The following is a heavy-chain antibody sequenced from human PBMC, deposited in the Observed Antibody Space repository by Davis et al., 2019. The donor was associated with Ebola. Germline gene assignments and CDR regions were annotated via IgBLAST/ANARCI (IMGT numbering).Heavy chain of an antibody. V-gene: IGHV3-9*01. CDR1: GFSFDDYT. J-gene: IGHJ6*02. CDR2: ISWNSANI. CDR3: AKVRDIVVVVAAAGMDV. Sequence: GGSLRLSCEVSGFSFDDYTMHWVRQAPGQGLEWVSGISWNSANIAYADSVKGRFTISRDNSKNTLYLQMNSLRAEDTAVYYCAKVRDIVVVVAAAGMDVWGQGTTVTVSS. D-gene: IGHD2-15*01.